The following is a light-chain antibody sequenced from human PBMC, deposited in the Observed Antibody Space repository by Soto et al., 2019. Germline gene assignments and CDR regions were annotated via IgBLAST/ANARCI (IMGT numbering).Light chain of an antibody. Sequence: VTTPSPFSLAVSLGERATINCKSSQSVLYSSNNKNYLAWYQQKPGQPPKLLIYWASTRESGVPDRFSGSGSGTDFTLTISSLQAEDVAVYYCQQYYSTPLTFGGGTKVDI. CDR1: QSVLYSSNNKNY. CDR2: WAS. V-gene: IGKV4-1*01. J-gene: IGKJ4*01. CDR3: QQYYSTPLT.